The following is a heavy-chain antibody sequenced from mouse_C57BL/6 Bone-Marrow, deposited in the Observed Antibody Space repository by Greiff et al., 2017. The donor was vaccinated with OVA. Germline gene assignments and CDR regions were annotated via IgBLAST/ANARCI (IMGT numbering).Heavy chain of an antibody. CDR2: ISSGGDYI. J-gene: IGHJ4*01. CDR3: TRRGWLLRDAMDY. V-gene: IGHV5S21*01. CDR1: GFTFSSYA. Sequence: EVHLVESGEGLVKPGGSLKLSCAASGFTFSSYAMSWVRQTPEKRLEWVAYISSGGDYIYYADTVKGRFTISRDNARNTLYLQMSSLKSEDTAMYYCTRRGWLLRDAMDYWGQGTSVTVSS. D-gene: IGHD2-3*01.